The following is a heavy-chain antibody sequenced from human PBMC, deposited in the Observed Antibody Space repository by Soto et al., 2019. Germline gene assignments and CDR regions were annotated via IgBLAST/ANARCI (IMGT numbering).Heavy chain of an antibody. CDR3: AREGSGTTSHDYYYGMDV. Sequence: GGSLRLSCAASVFTFSSYSMNWVRQAPGKGLEWVSSISSSSSYIYYADSVKGRFTTSRDNAKNSLYLQMNSLRAEDTAVYYCAREGSGTTSHDYYYGMDVWGQGTTVTVSS. CDR1: VFTFSSYS. CDR2: ISSSSSYI. D-gene: IGHD1-1*01. J-gene: IGHJ6*02. V-gene: IGHV3-21*01.